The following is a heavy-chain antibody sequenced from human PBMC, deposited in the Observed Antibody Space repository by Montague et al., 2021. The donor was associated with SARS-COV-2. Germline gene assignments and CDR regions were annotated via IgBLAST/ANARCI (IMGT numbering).Heavy chain of an antibody. V-gene: IGHV3-66*03. D-gene: IGHD3-10*01. Sequence: GSTYYADSVKGRFTISRDNSKKTLYLQMNSLRAEDTAVYYCTRDQRRYGSGSYYGPHYYYYGRDVVGQGTTVTCSS. J-gene: IGHJ6*02. CDR2: GST. CDR3: TRDQRRYGSGSYYGPHYYYYGRDV.